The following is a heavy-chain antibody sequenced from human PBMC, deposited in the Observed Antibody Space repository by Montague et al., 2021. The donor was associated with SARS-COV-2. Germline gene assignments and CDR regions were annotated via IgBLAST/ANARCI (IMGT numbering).Heavy chain of an antibody. D-gene: IGHD6-6*01. CDR2: IYYSGGI. CDR3: ARAVSARRAVNWFDP. Sequence: SETLSLTCTVSGGSMSDHYWAWIRQPPGKGLEWLAYIYYSGGINSNASLKSRVSMSVDTSKNQFSLKLTSVTAADTAVYYCARAVSARRAVNWFDPWGQGTRVTVSS. J-gene: IGHJ5*02. V-gene: IGHV4-59*11. CDR1: GGSMSDHY.